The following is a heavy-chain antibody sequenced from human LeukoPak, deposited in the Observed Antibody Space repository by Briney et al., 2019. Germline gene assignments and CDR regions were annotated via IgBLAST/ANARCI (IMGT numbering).Heavy chain of an antibody. CDR3: ARVVLRAIGGPGHYYYYYMDV. D-gene: IGHD4-23*01. CDR2: ISSSSSYI. V-gene: IGHV3-21*01. J-gene: IGHJ6*03. CDR1: GFTFSSYS. Sequence: GGSLRLSCAASGFTFSSYSMNWVRQAPGKGLEWVSSISSSSSYIYYADSVKGRFTISRDNAKNSLYLQMNSLRAEDTAVYYCARVVLRAIGGPGHYYYYYMDVWGKGTTVTVSS.